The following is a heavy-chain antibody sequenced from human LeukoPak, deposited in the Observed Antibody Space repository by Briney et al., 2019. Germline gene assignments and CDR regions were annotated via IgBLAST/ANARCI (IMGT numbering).Heavy chain of an antibody. V-gene: IGHV1-46*01. CDR1: GYTLTELS. CDR2: INPSGGST. D-gene: IGHD3-22*01. Sequence: ASVKVSCKVSGYTLTELSMHWVRQAPGQGLEWMGIINPSGGSTSYAQKFQGRVTMTRDTSTSTVYMELSSLRSEDTAVYYCARNNYYDSSGYYRYRYFDYWGQGTLVTVSS. J-gene: IGHJ4*02. CDR3: ARNNYYDSSGYYRYRYFDY.